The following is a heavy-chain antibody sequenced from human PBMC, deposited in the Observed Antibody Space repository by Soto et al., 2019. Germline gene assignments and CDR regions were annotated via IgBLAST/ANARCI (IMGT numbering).Heavy chain of an antibody. Sequence: EVQLVQSGAEVKKPGESLRISCKGSGYSFTSYWISWVREMPGKGLEWMGRFDPSDSYTNYSPSFQGHVTISADKSSSTADLQWSSLKASDTAMYYCAGGVIANDAFDIWGQGTMVTVSS. CDR2: FDPSDSYT. D-gene: IGHD3-16*02. CDR3: AGGVIANDAFDI. CDR1: GYSFTSYW. V-gene: IGHV5-10-1*01. J-gene: IGHJ3*02.